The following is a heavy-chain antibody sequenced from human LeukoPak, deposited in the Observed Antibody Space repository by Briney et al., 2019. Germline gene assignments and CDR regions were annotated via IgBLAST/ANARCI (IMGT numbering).Heavy chain of an antibody. J-gene: IGHJ4*02. CDR2: ISSSSSYI. CDR3: ARGRAAMVPLFDY. Sequence: GGSLRLSCAGSGFTFSSFNMNWVRQAPGKGLEWVSSISSSSSYINYADSVKGRFTISRDNAKNSVYLQMNSLRAEDTAVYYCARGRAAMVPLFDYWGQGTLVTVSS. D-gene: IGHD5-18*01. V-gene: IGHV3-21*01. CDR1: GFTFSSFN.